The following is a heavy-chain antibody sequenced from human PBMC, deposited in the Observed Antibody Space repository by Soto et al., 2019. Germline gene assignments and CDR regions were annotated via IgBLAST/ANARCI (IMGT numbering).Heavy chain of an antibody. V-gene: IGHV4-34*01. J-gene: IGHJ3*02. Sequence: QVQLQQWGAGLLKPSETLSLTCAVFGGSVNSGNYYWSWIRQPPGKGLEWIGEMSHSGGTHFNPSLKSRVTISVDTSKNQFSLKLSSVTSADTALYYCARVERGTATTGVDAFDIGVPGTMVTVSA. D-gene: IGHD1-1*01. CDR2: MSHSGGT. CDR1: GGSVNSGNYY. CDR3: ARVERGTATTGVDAFDI.